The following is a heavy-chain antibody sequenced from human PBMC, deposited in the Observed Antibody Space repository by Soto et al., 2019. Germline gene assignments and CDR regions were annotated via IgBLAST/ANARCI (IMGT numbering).Heavy chain of an antibody. D-gene: IGHD3-3*02. Sequence: SETLSLTCTVSGGSISSGGYYWSWIRQHPGKGLEWIGYIYYSGSTYYNPSLKSRVTISVDTSKNQFSLKLSSVTAADTAVYYCAREQISAGIDYWGQGTLVTVSS. CDR1: GGSISSGGYY. J-gene: IGHJ4*02. V-gene: IGHV4-31*03. CDR2: IYYSGST. CDR3: AREQISAGIDY.